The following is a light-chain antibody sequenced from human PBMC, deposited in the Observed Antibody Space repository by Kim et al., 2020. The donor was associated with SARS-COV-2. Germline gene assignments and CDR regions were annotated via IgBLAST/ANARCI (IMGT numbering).Light chain of an antibody. Sequence: QSVLTQPPSASGTPGQRVTISCSGSSSNIGGNIVNWYQEVPGTAPKLLINSNNQRPSGVPDRFSGSKSGTSASLAISGLQSEDEADYYCAAWDDSLNAYVFGTGTKVTVL. V-gene: IGLV1-44*01. CDR1: SSNIGGNI. CDR2: SNN. CDR3: AAWDDSLNAYV. J-gene: IGLJ1*01.